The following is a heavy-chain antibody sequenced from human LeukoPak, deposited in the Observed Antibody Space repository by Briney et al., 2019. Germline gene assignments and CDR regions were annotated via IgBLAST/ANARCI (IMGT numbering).Heavy chain of an antibody. V-gene: IGHV4-61*02. CDR3: ARATSEGYYGSGSYFYYYYYMDV. D-gene: IGHD3-10*01. Sequence: SETLSLTCTVSGGSISSGSYYWSWIRQPAGKGLEWIGRIYTSGSTNYNPSLKSRVTISVDTSKNQFSLKLSSVTAADTAVYYCARATSEGYYGSGSYFYYYYYMDVWGKGTTVTVSS. J-gene: IGHJ6*03. CDR2: IYTSGST. CDR1: GGSISSGSYY.